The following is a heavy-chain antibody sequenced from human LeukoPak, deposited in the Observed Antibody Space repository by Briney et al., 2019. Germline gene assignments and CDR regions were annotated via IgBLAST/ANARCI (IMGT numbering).Heavy chain of an antibody. J-gene: IGHJ4*02. V-gene: IGHV3-23*01. CDR2: ISGSGGST. CDR1: GFTFSSYA. CDR3: ASVLLWFGEYSGHY. Sequence: GGSLRLSCAASGFTFSSYAMSWVRQAPGKGLEWVSAISGSGGSTYYADSVKGRFTISRDNSKNTLYLQMNSLRAEDTAVYYCASVLLWFGEYSGHYWGQGTLVTVSS. D-gene: IGHD3-10*01.